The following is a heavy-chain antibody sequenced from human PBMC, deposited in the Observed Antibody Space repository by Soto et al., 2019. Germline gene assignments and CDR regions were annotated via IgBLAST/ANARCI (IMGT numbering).Heavy chain of an antibody. CDR2: INPNSGGT. CDR3: ARETVTTSPRFDP. J-gene: IGHJ5*02. CDR1: GYTFTGYY. D-gene: IGHD4-4*01. V-gene: IGHV1-2*02. Sequence: ASVKVSCKASGYTFTGYYMHWVRQAPGQGLEWMGWINPNSGGTNYAQKFQGRVTMTRDTSISTAYMELSRLRSDDTAVYYCARETVTTSPRFDPWGQGTLVTVSS.